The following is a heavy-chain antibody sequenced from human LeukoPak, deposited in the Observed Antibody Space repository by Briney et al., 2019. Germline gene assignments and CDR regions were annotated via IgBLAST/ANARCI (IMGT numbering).Heavy chain of an antibody. CDR3: ARGQTGYSSSWRRYYYYGMDV. CDR1: GGTFSSYA. D-gene: IGHD6-13*01. V-gene: IGHV1-69*01. CDR2: IIPIFGTA. J-gene: IGHJ6*02. Sequence: SVKVSCKASGGTFSSYAICWVRQAPGQGLEWMGGIIPIFGTANYAQKFQGRVTITADESTSTAYMELSSLRSEDTAVYYCARGQTGYSSSWRRYYYYGMDVWGQGTTVTVSS.